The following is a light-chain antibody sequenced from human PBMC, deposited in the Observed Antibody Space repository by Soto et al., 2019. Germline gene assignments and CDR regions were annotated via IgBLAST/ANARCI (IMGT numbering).Light chain of an antibody. CDR3: AAWDDSLNGGV. CDR1: SSNIGSNT. V-gene: IGLV1-44*01. CDR2: SNN. Sequence: QSVLTKPPSASGTPGQRVTISCSGSSSNIGSNTVNWYQQLPGAAPKVLIYSNNQRPSGVPDRFSGSKSGTSASLAISGLQSEDEADYYCAAWDDSLNGGVFGGGTKLTVL. J-gene: IGLJ3*02.